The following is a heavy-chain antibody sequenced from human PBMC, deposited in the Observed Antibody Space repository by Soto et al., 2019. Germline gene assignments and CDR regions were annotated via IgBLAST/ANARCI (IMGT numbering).Heavy chain of an antibody. V-gene: IGHV1-3*01. CDR1: GYTFTSYA. J-gene: IGHJ4*02. D-gene: IGHD2-15*01. CDR2: INAGNGNT. CDR3: ARGGYCSGGSCYSRPFDY. Sequence: QVQLVQSGAEVKKPGASVKVSCKASGYTFTSYAMHWVRQAPGQRLEWMGWINAGNGNTKYSQKFQGRVTITRDTSASTAYMELSSLRSEDTAVYYCARGGYCSGGSCYSRPFDYWGQGTLVTVSS.